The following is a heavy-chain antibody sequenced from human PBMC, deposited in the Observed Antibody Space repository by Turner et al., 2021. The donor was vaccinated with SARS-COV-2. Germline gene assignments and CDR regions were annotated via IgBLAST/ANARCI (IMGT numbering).Heavy chain of an antibody. CDR3: ARINSGGFDY. CDR1: GGTFSSYP. CDR2: IIPILGIA. D-gene: IGHD3-10*01. Sequence: QVQLVQSGAEVKKHGYSVKVYCKDSGGTFSSYPIRWVRQAPGQGLEWMGRIIPILGIANYAQKFQGRVTITADKSTSTSYMELSSLRSEDTAVYYCARINSGGFDYWGQGTLVTVSS. J-gene: IGHJ4*02. V-gene: IGHV1-69*04.